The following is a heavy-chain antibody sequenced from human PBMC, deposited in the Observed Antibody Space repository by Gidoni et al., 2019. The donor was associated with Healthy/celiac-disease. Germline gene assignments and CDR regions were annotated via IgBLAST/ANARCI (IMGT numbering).Heavy chain of an antibody. CDR3: ARARKFIAAAGTFDY. V-gene: IGHV4-34*01. CDR1: GASFSGYY. D-gene: IGHD6-13*01. CDR2: INHSGST. J-gene: IGHJ4*02. Sequence: QVQLQQWGAGLLKPSETLSLTCAVYGASFSGYYWSWIRQPPGKGLEWIGEINHSGSTNYNPSLKSRVTISGDTSKNQFSLKLSSVTAADTAVYYCARARKFIAAAGTFDYWGQGTLVTVSS.